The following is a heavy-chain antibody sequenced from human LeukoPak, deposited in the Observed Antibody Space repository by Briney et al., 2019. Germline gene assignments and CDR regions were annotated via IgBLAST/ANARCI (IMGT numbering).Heavy chain of an antibody. J-gene: IGHJ4*02. CDR3: ARDRDYGDYNTQDLFVY. V-gene: IGHV1-18*01. CDR1: GYTFTNFG. Sequence: ASVKVSCKATGYTFTNFGISWVRQAPGQGLEWMGWISAYNGNTNYAQRLQGRVTMTTDTSTSTAYMELRSLRSDDTAVYYCARDRDYGDYNTQDLFVYWGQGTLVTVSS. CDR2: ISAYNGNT. D-gene: IGHD4-17*01.